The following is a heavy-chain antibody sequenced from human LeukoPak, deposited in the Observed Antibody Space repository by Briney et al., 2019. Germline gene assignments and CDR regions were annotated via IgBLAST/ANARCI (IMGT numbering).Heavy chain of an antibody. Sequence: PGGSLRRSCAASGFTFSIYAMHWVRQAPGKGLEWVSTITSTTSSTSYADSVKGRFTISRDNSKRTLYLQMNSLRAEDTAMYYCAKDPNGDYVGAFDFWGQGTLVTVSS. D-gene: IGHD4-23*01. J-gene: IGHJ3*01. CDR3: AKDPNGDYVGAFDF. V-gene: IGHV3-23*01. CDR2: ITSTTSST. CDR1: GFTFSIYA.